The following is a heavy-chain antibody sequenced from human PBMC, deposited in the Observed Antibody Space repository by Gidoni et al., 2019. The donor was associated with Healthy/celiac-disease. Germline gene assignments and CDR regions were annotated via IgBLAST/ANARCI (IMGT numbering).Heavy chain of an antibody. CDR3: ARDMRDYGDYPDAFDI. CDR2: ISYDGSNK. V-gene: IGHV3-30*04. D-gene: IGHD4-17*01. Sequence: QVQLVESGGGVVQPGRSLRLSCAASGFTFSSYAMHWVRQAPGKGLEWVAVISYDGSNKYYADSVKGRFTISRDNSKNTLYLQMNSLRAEDTAVYYCARDMRDYGDYPDAFDIWGQGTMVTVSS. CDR1: GFTFSSYA. J-gene: IGHJ3*02.